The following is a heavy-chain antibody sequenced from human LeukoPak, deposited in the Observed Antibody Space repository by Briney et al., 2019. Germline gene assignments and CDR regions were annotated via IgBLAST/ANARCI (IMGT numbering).Heavy chain of an antibody. D-gene: IGHD2-21*01. CDR1: GYTFTSYG. Sequence: GASVRVSCKASGYTFTSYGISWVRQAPGQGLEWMGWISAYNGNTNYAQKLQGRVTMTTDTSTSTAYMELRSLRSDDTAVYYCAREPPHIVVVLLDYWGQGTLVTVSS. J-gene: IGHJ4*02. CDR3: AREPPHIVVVLLDY. CDR2: ISAYNGNT. V-gene: IGHV1-18*01.